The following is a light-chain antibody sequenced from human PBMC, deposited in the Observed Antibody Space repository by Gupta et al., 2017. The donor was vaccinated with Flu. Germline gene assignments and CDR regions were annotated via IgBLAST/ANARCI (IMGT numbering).Light chain of an antibody. J-gene: IGLJ3*02. CDR2: KDN. V-gene: IGLV3-25*02. Sequence: SYELTQPPSVSLSPGQKARITCSGDELKRRFSYWYQQKPGQAPALVRYKDNQRPSGIPERFSGSSSGTTVTLTIRGVQTEDEADYYCQSTDASGDWVFGGGTQLTVL. CDR1: ELKRRF. CDR3: QSTDASGDWV.